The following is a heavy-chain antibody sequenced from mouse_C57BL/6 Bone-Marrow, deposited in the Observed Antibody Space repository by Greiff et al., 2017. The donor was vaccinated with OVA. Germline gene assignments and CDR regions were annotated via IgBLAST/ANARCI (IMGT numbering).Heavy chain of an antibody. Sequence: VQLKQSGPVLVKPGASVKMSCKASGYTFTDYYMNWVKQSHGKSLEWIGVINPYNGGTSYNQKFKGKATLTVDKSSSTAYMELNRLTSEDSAVYYCASYGGYAMDYWGQGTSVTVSS. CDR1: GYTFTDYY. V-gene: IGHV1-19*01. J-gene: IGHJ4*01. CDR3: ASYGGYAMDY. CDR2: INPYNGGT. D-gene: IGHD1-1*01.